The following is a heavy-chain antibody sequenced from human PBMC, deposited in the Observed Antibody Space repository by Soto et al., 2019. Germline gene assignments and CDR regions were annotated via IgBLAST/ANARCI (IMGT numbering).Heavy chain of an antibody. Sequence: QVQLVQSGAEVKKPGSSVKVSCKASGGTFSSYAISWVRQAPGQGLKWMRGVIPIFGTANYAQKFQGRVTITADESTSTAYMELSSLRSEDTAVYYCARGTGSSLQHMGYYYGMDVWGQGTTVTVSS. CDR2: VIPIFGTA. V-gene: IGHV1-69*12. J-gene: IGHJ6*02. CDR3: ARGTGSSLQHMGYYYGMDV. D-gene: IGHD6-13*01. CDR1: GGTFSSYA.